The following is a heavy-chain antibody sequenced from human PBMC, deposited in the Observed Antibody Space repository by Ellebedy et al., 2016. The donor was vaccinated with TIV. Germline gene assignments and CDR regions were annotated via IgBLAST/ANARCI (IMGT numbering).Heavy chain of an antibody. D-gene: IGHD6-13*01. CDR3: ARAGSNSWFYSFDY. Sequence: ASVKVSCKASGYTFTGHYMHWVRQAPGQGLEWMGWINPNSGGTNYAQRFQGRVTMTRDTSIRTAYMELGRLRSDDTAVYYCARAGSNSWFYSFDYWGQGTLVTVSS. J-gene: IGHJ4*02. CDR1: GYTFTGHY. CDR2: INPNSGGT. V-gene: IGHV1-2*02.